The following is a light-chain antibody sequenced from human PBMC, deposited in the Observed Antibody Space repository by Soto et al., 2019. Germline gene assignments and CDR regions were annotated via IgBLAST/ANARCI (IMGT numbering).Light chain of an antibody. J-gene: IGLJ2*01. CDR3: QTWGTGIQVI. CDR2: LNSDGSH. V-gene: IGLV4-69*01. Sequence: QPVLTQSSSASASLGASVKLTCTLSSGHSTYAIAWHQQQPEKGPRYLMKLNSDGSHSKGDGIPDRFSGSSSGAERYLTISSLQSEDEADYYCQTWGTGIQVIFGGGTKLTVL. CDR1: SGHSTYA.